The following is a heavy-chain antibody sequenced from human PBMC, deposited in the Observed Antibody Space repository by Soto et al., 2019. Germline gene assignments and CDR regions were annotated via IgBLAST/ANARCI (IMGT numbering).Heavy chain of an antibody. CDR1: GYTFTSYY. CDR3: ASNYYGSGSCDY. J-gene: IGHJ4*02. CDR2: INPSGGST. V-gene: IGHV1-46*03. Sequence: QVQLVQSGAEVKKPGASVKVSCKASGYTFTSYYMHWVRQAPGQGLEWMGIINPSGGSTSYAQKFHGRVTMTRDTSTSTVYMELSSLRSEDTAVYYCASNYYGSGSCDYWGQGTLVTVSS. D-gene: IGHD3-10*01.